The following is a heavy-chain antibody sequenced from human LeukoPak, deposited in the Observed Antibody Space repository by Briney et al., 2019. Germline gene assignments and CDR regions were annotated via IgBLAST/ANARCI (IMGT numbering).Heavy chain of an antibody. J-gene: IGHJ3*02. V-gene: IGHV3-48*03. Sequence: GGSLSHSCAASGFNLSSYQMNWVRQAPGKGLEWVSYICSSGNTIYYADSVKSRFTISRDNAKISLYLQMNSLRAEDTAVYYCARGHDYDILSGYYPDDFDIWGQGTMVTVSS. CDR1: GFNLSSYQ. CDR2: ICSSGNTI. D-gene: IGHD3-9*01. CDR3: ARGHDYDILSGYYPDDFDI.